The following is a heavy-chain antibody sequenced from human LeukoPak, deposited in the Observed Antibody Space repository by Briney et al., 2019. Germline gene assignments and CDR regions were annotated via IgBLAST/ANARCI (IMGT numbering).Heavy chain of an antibody. CDR1: GFTFSSYA. CDR2: ISYDGSNK. J-gene: IGHJ4*02. CDR3: ARLFRQQQLVREPDY. V-gene: IGHV3-30*01. D-gene: IGHD6-13*01. Sequence: GGSLRLSCAASGFTFSSYAMHWVRQAPGKGLEWVAVISYDGSNKYYADSVKGRFTISRDNSKNTLYLQMNSLRAEDTAVYYCARLFRQQQLVREPDYWGQGTLATVSS.